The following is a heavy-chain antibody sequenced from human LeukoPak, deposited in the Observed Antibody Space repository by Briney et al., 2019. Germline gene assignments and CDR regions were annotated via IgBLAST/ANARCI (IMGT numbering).Heavy chain of an antibody. CDR1: KFNFA. CDR2: ISGSGDAI. Sequence: GGSLRLSCAASKFNFAMSWVRQTADKRLEWVSAISGSGDAIFYTDSVKGRFTISRDDSKNTLYLQMNNLRVEDTAVYYCAKGHFASSSFFDYWGQGTLVTVSS. D-gene: IGHD6-6*01. V-gene: IGHV3-23*01. CDR3: AKGHFASSSFFDY. J-gene: IGHJ4*02.